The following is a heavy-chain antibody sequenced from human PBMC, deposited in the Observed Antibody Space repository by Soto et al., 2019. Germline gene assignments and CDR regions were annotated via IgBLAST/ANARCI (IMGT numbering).Heavy chain of an antibody. V-gene: IGHV5-10-1*01. D-gene: IGHD3-22*01. CDR1: GYSFTSYW. CDR3: ARPRYYYDSSGLIDY. Sequence: PGESLKISCKGSGYSFTSYWISWVRQMPGKGLEWMGRIDPSDSYTNYSPSFQGHVTISADKSISTAYLQWSSLKASDTAMYYCARPRYYYDSSGLIDYWGQGTLVTVS. CDR2: IDPSDSYT. J-gene: IGHJ4*02.